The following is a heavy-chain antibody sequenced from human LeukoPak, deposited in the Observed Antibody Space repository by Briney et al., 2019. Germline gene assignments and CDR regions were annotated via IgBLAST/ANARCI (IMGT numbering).Heavy chain of an antibody. Sequence: SETLSLTCTVSGGXISSNYCSWIRQPPGKGLEWIGWIYYSGSTNYNPSLKSRVTISVDTSKKQFSLKLSSVTAADTAVYYCARRPDGTSHFDYWGQGTLVTVSS. D-gene: IGHD6-6*01. V-gene: IGHV4-59*08. J-gene: IGHJ4*02. CDR1: GGXISSNY. CDR3: ARRPDGTSHFDY. CDR2: IYYSGST.